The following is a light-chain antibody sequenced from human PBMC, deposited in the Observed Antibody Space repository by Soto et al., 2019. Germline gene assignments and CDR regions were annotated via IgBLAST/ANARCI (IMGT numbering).Light chain of an antibody. CDR2: DAS. CDR3: QQYSSYWT. CDR1: QSISSW. J-gene: IGKJ1*01. Sequence: DIQMTQSRSTLSGSVGDRVTITFRASQSISSWLAWYQQKPGKAPKVLIYDASNLESGVPSRFSGSGSGTEFTLTISRLQPDDFATYYCQQYSSYWTFGQGTKVDIK. V-gene: IGKV1-5*01.